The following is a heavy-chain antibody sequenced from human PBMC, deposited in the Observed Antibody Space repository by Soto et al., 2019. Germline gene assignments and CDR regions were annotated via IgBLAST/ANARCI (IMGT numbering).Heavy chain of an antibody. D-gene: IGHD3-3*01. CDR2: MNPNSGNT. Sequence: GASVKVSCKASGYTFTSYDINWVRQATGQGLEWMGWMNPNSGNTGYAQKFQGRVTMTRNTSMSTAYMELSSLRSEDTAVYYCARGPSEILRFLEWLSITPWGQGTLVTVSS. J-gene: IGHJ5*02. CDR1: GYTFTSYD. CDR3: ARGPSEILRFLEWLSITP. V-gene: IGHV1-8*01.